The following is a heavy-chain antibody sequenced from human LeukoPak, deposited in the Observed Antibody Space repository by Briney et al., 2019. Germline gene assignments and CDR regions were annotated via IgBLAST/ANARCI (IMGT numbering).Heavy chain of an antibody. D-gene: IGHD2-2*01. V-gene: IGHV3-74*01. CDR2: INPDESTT. CDR1: GFTFSSSW. CDR3: ARNTRASFDI. Sequence: GGSLRLSCAASGFTFSSSWMHWVRQAPVKALVWVSRINPDESTTTYADSVKGRFTISRDNAKNTLYLQMNSLRAEDTAVYYCARNTRASFDIWGQGTLVTVSS. J-gene: IGHJ4*02.